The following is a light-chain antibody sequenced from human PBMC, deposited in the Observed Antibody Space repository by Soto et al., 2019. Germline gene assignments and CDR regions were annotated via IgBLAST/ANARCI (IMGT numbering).Light chain of an antibody. CDR1: QGISNY. V-gene: IGKV1-27*01. CDR3: QKYNRALYT. J-gene: IGKJ2*01. CDR2: AAS. Sequence: DIQMTQSPSSLSASVGDRVTITCRASQGISNYLAWYQQKPGKVPKLLIYAASTLQSGVPSRFSGSGSGTDFTLSISRLQPEDVATYYCQKYNRALYTFGQGTKLEIK.